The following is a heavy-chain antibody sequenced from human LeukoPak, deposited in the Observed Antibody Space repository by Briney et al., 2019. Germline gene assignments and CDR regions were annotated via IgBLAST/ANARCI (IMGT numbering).Heavy chain of an antibody. V-gene: IGHV1-69*04. Sequence: SVKVSCKASGGTFSSYAISWVRQAPGQGLEWMGRINPILGIANYARKFQGRVTITADKSTSTAYMELSSLRSEDTAVYYCARDVIPINSSGYYSRSDPWGQGTLVTVSS. CDR3: ARDVIPINSSGYYSRSDP. CDR1: GGTFSSYA. CDR2: INPILGIA. J-gene: IGHJ5*02. D-gene: IGHD3-22*01.